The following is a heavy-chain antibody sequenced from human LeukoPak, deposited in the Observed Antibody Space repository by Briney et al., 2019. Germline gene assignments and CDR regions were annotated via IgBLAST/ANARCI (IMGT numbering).Heavy chain of an antibody. CDR3: AINYDSSWSQEAFDI. CDR2: ISAYNGNT. V-gene: IGHV1-18*01. J-gene: IGHJ3*02. CDR1: GYTFTSYG. Sequence: ASVKVSCKASGYTFTSYGISWVRQAPGQGLEWMGWISAYNGNTNYAQKLQGRVTMTTDTSTSTAYMELRSLRSDDTAVYHCAINYDSSWSQEAFDIWGQGTMVTVSS. D-gene: IGHD3-22*01.